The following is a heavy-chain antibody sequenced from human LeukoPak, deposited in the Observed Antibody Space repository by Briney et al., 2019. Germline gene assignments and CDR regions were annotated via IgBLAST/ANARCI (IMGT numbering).Heavy chain of an antibody. V-gene: IGHV3-74*01. CDR1: GFTFSSYW. CDR2: ISGDGRNI. Sequence: GGSLRLSCVASGFTFSSYWMHWVRQDPRKGLVWVSRISGDGRNINYADSVRGRFTISRDNAKNSLYLQMNSLRAEDTAVYYCARDSGSYLWDAFDIWGQGTMVTVSS. D-gene: IGHD1-26*01. J-gene: IGHJ3*02. CDR3: ARDSGSYLWDAFDI.